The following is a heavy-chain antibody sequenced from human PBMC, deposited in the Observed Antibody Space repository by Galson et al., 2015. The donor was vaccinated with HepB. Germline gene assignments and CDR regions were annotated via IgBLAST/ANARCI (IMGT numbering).Heavy chain of an antibody. J-gene: IGHJ4*02. V-gene: IGHV4-34*01. CDR2: INHSGST. Sequence: ETLSLTCAVYGGSFSGYYWSWIRQPPGKGLEWIGEINHSGSTNYNPSLKSRVTISVDTSKNQFSLKLSSVTAADTAVYYCAKLVLRSRRWSVAGDYWGQGTLVTVSS. CDR3: AKLVLRSRRWSVAGDY. CDR1: GGSFSGYY. D-gene: IGHD2/OR15-2a*01.